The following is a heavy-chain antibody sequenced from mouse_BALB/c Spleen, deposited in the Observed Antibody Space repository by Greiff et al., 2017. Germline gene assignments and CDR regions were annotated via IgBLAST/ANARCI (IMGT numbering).Heavy chain of an antibody. CDR2: ISNGGGST. V-gene: IGHV5-12-2*01. CDR1: GFTFSSYT. Sequence: EVNLVESGGGLVQPGGSLKLSCAASGFTFSSYTMSWVRQTPEKRLEWVAYISNGGGSTYYPDTVKGRFTISRDNAKNTLYLQMSSLKSEDTAMYYCARQGGTAAWFAYWGQGTLVTVSA. CDR3: ARQGGTAAWFAY. J-gene: IGHJ3*01. D-gene: IGHD1-1*02.